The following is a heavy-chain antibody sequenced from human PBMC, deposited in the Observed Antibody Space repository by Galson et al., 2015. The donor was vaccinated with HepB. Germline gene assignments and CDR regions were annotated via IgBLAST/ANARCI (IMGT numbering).Heavy chain of an antibody. CDR2: IIPIFGTA. J-gene: IGHJ4*02. Sequence: SVKVSCKASGGTFSSYAISWVRQAPGQGLEWMGGIIPIFGTANYAQKFQGRVTITADESTSTAYMELSSLRSEDTAVYDCARGDAYIWGSYRYWGQGTLVTVSS. CDR3: ARGDAYIWGSYRY. V-gene: IGHV1-69*13. CDR1: GGTFSSYA. D-gene: IGHD3-16*02.